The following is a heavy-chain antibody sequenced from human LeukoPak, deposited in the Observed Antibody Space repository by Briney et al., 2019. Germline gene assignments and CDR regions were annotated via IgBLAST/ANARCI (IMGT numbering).Heavy chain of an antibody. V-gene: IGHV3-53*01. CDR3: ARDLYYYGSGSDDFLYY. J-gene: IGHJ4*02. D-gene: IGHD3-10*01. CDR2: INSGGST. CDR1: GFTVSSNY. Sequence: GGSLRLSCAASGFTVSSNYMNWVRQAPGQGLEWVSVINSGGSTHYADSVKGRFTISRDNSKNTLYLQMNSLRAEDTAVYYCARDLYYYGSGSDDFLYYWGQGTLVTVSS.